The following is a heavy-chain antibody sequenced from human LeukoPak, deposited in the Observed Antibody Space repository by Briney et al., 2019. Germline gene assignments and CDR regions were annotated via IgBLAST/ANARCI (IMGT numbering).Heavy chain of an antibody. V-gene: IGHV3-23*01. CDR2: FSDNSSCT. J-gene: IGHJ4*02. Sequence: GGSLRLSCAASGFTFRTFAMSWVRQAPGKGLEWVSGFSDNSSCTYYADSVKGRFTISRDNSKNTLYLQMDGLRAEDTAIYYWAKVYTTRWSYFDYWGRGSLVSVSS. CDR1: GFTFRTFA. D-gene: IGHD6-19*01. CDR3: AKVYTTRWSYFDY.